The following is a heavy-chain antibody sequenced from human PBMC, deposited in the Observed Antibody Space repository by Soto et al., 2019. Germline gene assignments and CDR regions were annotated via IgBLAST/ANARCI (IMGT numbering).Heavy chain of an antibody. CDR1: GYTFTTYG. V-gene: IGHV1-18*01. D-gene: IGHD5-12*01. Sequence: ASVKVSCKASGYTFTTYGISWVRQAPGEGLEWLGWINTHNGNTNYAQKLQGRVIMTADTSTSTAHMEVRSLRSDDTAIYYCAREGVAPYYYYGMDVWGQGTPVTVSS. CDR2: INTHNGNT. CDR3: AREGVAPYYYYGMDV. J-gene: IGHJ6*02.